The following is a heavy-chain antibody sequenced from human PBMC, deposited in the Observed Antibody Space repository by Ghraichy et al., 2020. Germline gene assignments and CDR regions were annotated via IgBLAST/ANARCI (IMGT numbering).Heavy chain of an antibody. CDR1: GYTFTSYG. V-gene: IGHV1-18*01. J-gene: IGHJ5*02. D-gene: IGHD3-22*01. CDR2: INAYNGNNGNT. CDR3: ARDLPYDSGGYYANNWFDP. Sequence: ASVKVSCKASGYTFTSYGISWVRQAPGQGLEWMGWINAYNGNNGNTKYPQKFQGRVTMTTDTSTSTAYMELRSLRSDDTAVYYCARDLPYDSGGYYANNWFDPWGPGTLVTVSS.